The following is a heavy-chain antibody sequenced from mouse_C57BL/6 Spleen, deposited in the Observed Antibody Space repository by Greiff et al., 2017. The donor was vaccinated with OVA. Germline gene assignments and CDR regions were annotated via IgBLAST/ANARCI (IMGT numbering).Heavy chain of an antibody. CDR1: GYTFTTYP. D-gene: IGHD1-1*01. V-gene: IGHV1-47*01. CDR3: ARRDYYGSSYYFDY. J-gene: IGHJ2*01. Sequence: VQLKESGAELVKPGASVKMSCKASGYTFTTYPIEWMKQNHGKSLEWIGNFHPYNDDTKYNEKFKGKATLTVEKSSSTVYLELSRLTSDDSAVYYCARRDYYGSSYYFDYWGQGTTLTVSS. CDR2: FHPYNDDT.